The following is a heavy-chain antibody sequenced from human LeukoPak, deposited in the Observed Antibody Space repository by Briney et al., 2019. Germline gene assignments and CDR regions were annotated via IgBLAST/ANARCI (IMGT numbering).Heavy chain of an antibody. V-gene: IGHV4-59*08. J-gene: IGHJ4*02. CDR2: IYYSGST. D-gene: IGHD6-19*01. Sequence: PSETLSLTCTVSGGSMSPYHWGWIRQPPGKGLEWTGYIYYSGSTNYNPPLNSRVTISVDTSKNQFSLRLSSVTAADTAIYYCARAVSGRFDYWGQGTLVTVSS. CDR3: ARAVSGRFDY. CDR1: GGSMSPYH.